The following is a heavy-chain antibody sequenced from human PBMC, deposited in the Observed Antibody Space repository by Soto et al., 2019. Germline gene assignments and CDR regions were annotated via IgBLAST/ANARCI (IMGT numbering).Heavy chain of an antibody. CDR1: GFTFSSYS. D-gene: IGHD3-9*01. CDR3: ARDGAPHYDILPGYYRDDAFDI. J-gene: IGHJ3*02. CDR2: ISSSSSTI. Sequence: GGSLRLSCAASGFTFSSYSMNWVRQAPGKGLEWVSYISSSSSTIYYADSVKGRFTISRDNAKNSLYLQMNSLRAEDTAVYYCARDGAPHYDILPGYYRDDAFDIWGQGTMVTVSS. V-gene: IGHV3-48*04.